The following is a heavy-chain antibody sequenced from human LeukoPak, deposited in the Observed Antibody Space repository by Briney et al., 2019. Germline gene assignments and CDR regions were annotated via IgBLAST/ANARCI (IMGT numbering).Heavy chain of an antibody. V-gene: IGHV3-23*01. J-gene: IGHJ4*02. CDR1: GFTFSTYA. CDR2: IRCTGGRT. CDR3: ARDVPYYYDSSGYYSRFDC. Sequence: PGGSLRLSCAASGFTFSTYAMSWVRQAPGKGLEWVSGIRCTGGRTYYADSVKGRFTISRDNSKNTVDLLMNSMRAEDTAIYYCARDVPYYYDSSGYYSRFDCWGQGALVTVSS. D-gene: IGHD3-22*01.